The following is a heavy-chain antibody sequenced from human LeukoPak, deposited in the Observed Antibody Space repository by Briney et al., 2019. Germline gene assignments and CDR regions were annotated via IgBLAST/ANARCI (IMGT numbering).Heavy chain of an antibody. D-gene: IGHD6-19*01. J-gene: IGHJ4*02. Sequence: SEPLSLTCAVYGGSFSGSYWSWLRNPPGKRLEWIGEINHSGSTNYDSSLESRVTISVDTSKNKFSLKLSFVSVADTAVYYCVRGRSSGWTSPFDYWGQGTLDTVSS. CDR1: GGSFSGSY. V-gene: IGHV4-34*01. CDR3: VRGRSSGWTSPFDY. CDR2: INHSGST.